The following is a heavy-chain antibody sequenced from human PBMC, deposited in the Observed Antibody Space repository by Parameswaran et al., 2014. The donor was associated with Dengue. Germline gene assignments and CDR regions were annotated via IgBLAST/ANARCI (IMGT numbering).Heavy chain of an antibody. CDR3: AKVIGLWTYGMDV. CDR1: GFTFKDYA. CDR2: ISSNGGAV. D-gene: IGHD3/OR15-3a*01. Sequence: GGSLRLSCAASGFTFKDYAMHWVRQAPGKGLEWVSGISSNGGAVGYADSVKGRFTISRDNAQNPLYLQMNNLRPEDTALYYCAKVIGLWTYGMDVWGQGTTVTVSS. V-gene: IGHV3-9*01. J-gene: IGHJ6*02.